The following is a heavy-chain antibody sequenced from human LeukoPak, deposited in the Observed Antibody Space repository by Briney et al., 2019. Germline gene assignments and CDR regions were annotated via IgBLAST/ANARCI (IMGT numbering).Heavy chain of an antibody. CDR1: GGSISSYY. Sequence: SETLSLTCTVSGGSISSYYWSWIRQPPGKGLEWIGYIYYSGSTNYNPSLKSRVTISVDTSKNQFSLKLSSVTAADTAVYYCARAYSYSPDWGAFDVWGQGTMVTVSS. J-gene: IGHJ3*01. V-gene: IGHV4-59*01. CDR3: ARAYSYSPDWGAFDV. D-gene: IGHD5-18*01. CDR2: IYYSGST.